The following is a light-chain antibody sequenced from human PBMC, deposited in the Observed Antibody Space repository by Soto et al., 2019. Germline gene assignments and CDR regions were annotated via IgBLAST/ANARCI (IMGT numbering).Light chain of an antibody. CDR2: DAS. J-gene: IGKJ1*01. CDR3: QQYPGRWT. CDR1: QSVSSK. Sequence: VLMSQSPATLSVSPGERATLSCRASQSVSSKLAWYQQKPGQAPRLVIYDASTRATGIPARFSGSDSGTEFTLTISSLQSEDFAVYYCQQYPGRWTFGQGTKVDIK. V-gene: IGKV3-15*01.